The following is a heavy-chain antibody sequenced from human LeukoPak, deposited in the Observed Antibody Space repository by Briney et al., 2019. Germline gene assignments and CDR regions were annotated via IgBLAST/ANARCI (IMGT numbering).Heavy chain of an antibody. V-gene: IGHV3-21*01. CDR3: ARDDVLRYFDWLRGGYYYGMDV. J-gene: IGHJ6*02. D-gene: IGHD3-9*01. CDR2: ISSSSSYI. Sequence: PGGSLRLSCAASGFTFSSYSMNWVRQAPGKGLEWVSSISSSSSYIYYADSVKGRFIISRDNAKNSLYLQMNSLRAEDTAVYYCARDDVLRYFDWLRGGYYYGMDVWGQGTTVTVSS. CDR1: GFTFSSYS.